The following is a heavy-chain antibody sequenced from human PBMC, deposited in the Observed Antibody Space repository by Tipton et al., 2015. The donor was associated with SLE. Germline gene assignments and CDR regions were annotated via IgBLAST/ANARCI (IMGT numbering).Heavy chain of an antibody. CDR2: INHSGST. V-gene: IGHV4-34*01. CDR1: GGSFSDYF. J-gene: IGHJ4*02. D-gene: IGHD3-3*01. CDR3: ARHEDDFWSGAFFDY. Sequence: GLVMPSETLSLTCAVYGGSFSDYFWSWIRQPPGKGLEWIGEINHSGSTTYNPSLKSRVTMSVDTSKNQFSLKVSSVTAADTAVYYCARHEDDFWSGAFFDYWGQGTLVTVSS.